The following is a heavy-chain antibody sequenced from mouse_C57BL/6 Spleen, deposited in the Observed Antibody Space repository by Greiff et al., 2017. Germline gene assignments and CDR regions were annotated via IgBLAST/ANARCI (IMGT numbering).Heavy chain of an antibody. CDR1: GYSFTGYY. CDR2: INPSTGGT. J-gene: IGHJ3*01. D-gene: IGHD2-4*01. CDR3: ARDYDGYAY. Sequence: VQLKQSGPELVKPGASVKISCKASGYSFTGYYMNWVKQSPEKSLEWIGEINPSTGGTTYNQKFKAKATLTVDKSSSTAYMQLKSLTSEDSAVXYCARDYDGYAYWGQGTLVTVSA. V-gene: IGHV1-42*01.